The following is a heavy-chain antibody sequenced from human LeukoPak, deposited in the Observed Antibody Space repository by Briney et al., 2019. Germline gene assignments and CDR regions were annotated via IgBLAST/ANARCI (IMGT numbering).Heavy chain of an antibody. D-gene: IGHD4-23*01. CDR1: GGTFSSYA. J-gene: IGHJ3*02. CDR3: ARDYGGNFVAFDI. V-gene: IGHV1-69*05. CDR2: IIPIFGTA. Sequence: SVKVSCRASGGTFSSYAISWVRQAPGQGLEWMGGIIPIFGTANYAQKFQGRVTMTRDTSTSTVYMELSSLRSEDTAVYYCARDYGGNFVAFDIWGQGTMVTVSS.